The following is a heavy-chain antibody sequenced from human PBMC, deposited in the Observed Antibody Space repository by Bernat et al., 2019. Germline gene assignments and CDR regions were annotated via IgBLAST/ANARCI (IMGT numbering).Heavy chain of an antibody. CDR2: IYYSGST. D-gene: IGHD5-18*01. CDR3: ARWARGGTANTKFDP. CDR1: GGSISSGGYY. Sequence: QVQLQQWGAGLLKPSETLSLTCTVSGGSISSGGYYWSWIRQHPGKGLEWIGYIYYSGSTYYNPSLKSRVTISVDTSKNQFSLKLSSVTAADTAVYYCARWARGGTANTKFDPWGQGTLVTVSS. V-gene: IGHV4-31*03. J-gene: IGHJ5*02.